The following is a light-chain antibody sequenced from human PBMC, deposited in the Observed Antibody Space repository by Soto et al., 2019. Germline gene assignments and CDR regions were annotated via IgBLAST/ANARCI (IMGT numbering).Light chain of an antibody. V-gene: IGLV2-8*01. CDR2: EVS. J-gene: IGLJ2*01. CDR3: GSFVGNTHQVV. Sequence: QSALTQPPSASGSPGQSVAISCTGASSDVGGYDFVSWYHQHPGKPPKLLIYEVSNRPSGVADSFSGSKSGNTASLTVSGLQAEEEGDYFCGSFVGNTHQVVFGGGTKLTVL. CDR1: SSDVGGYDF.